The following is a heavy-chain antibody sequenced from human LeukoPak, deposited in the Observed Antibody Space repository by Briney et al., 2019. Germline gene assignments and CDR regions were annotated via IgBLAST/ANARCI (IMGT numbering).Heavy chain of an antibody. D-gene: IGHD6-19*01. CDR1: SGSISSHY. CDR3: ARIAKDSSGWSHFDY. V-gene: IGHV4-4*07. J-gene: IGHJ4*02. Sequence: SETLSLTCTVSSGSISSHYWSWIRQPAGKGLEWIGRIYTSGSTTYNPSLKSRVTMSIDTSKNQFSLKLSSVTAADTAVYYCARIAKDSSGWSHFDYWGQGILVTVSS. CDR2: IYTSGST.